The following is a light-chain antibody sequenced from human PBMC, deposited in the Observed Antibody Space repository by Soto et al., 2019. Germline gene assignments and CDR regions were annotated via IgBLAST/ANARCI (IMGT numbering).Light chain of an antibody. CDR2: SNN. Sequence: QSVLTQPPSASGTPGQRVTISCSGSSSNIGSNTVNWYQQLPGTAPKLLIYSNNQRPSGVLDRFSGSKSGTAASLAISGLQSEDEADYYCAGWDDSLNGVVFGGGTKRTVL. CDR3: AGWDDSLNGVV. V-gene: IGLV1-44*01. J-gene: IGLJ2*01. CDR1: SSNIGSNT.